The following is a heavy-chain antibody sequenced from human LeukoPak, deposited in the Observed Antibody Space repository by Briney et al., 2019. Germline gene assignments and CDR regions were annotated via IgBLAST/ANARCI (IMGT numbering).Heavy chain of an antibody. V-gene: IGHV4-59*06. CDR1: GGSISSYY. J-gene: IGHJ4*02. Sequence: SETLTLTCTVSGGSISSYYWSWSRQTPGKGLEWIGYIYYSGSTYYNPSLKSRVTISVDTSKNQFSLKLSSVTAADTAVYYCARGWLPPYYYFDYWGQGTLVTVSS. D-gene: IGHD3-22*01. CDR3: ARGWLPPYYYFDY. CDR2: IYYSGST.